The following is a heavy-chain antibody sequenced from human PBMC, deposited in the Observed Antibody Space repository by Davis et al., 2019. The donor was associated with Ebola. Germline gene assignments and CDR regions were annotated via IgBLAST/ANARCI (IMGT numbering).Heavy chain of an antibody. V-gene: IGHV4-39*07. Sequence: MPSETLSLTCTVSGGSISSSSYYWGWIRQPPGKGLEWIGSIYYSGSTYYNPSLKSRVTISVDTSKNQFSLKLSSVTAADTAVYYCARVFPDCSGGSCFLYYYYGMDVWGKGTTVTVSS. J-gene: IGHJ6*04. CDR3: ARVFPDCSGGSCFLYYYYGMDV. CDR1: GGSISSSSYY. D-gene: IGHD2-15*01. CDR2: IYYSGST.